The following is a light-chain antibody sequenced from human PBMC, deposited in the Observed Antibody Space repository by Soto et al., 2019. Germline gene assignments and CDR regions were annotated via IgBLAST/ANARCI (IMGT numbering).Light chain of an antibody. V-gene: IGLV3-21*04. CDR1: NIGSKS. CDR2: YDS. Sequence: SYELTQPPSVSVAPVKTARITCGGNNIGSKSVHWYQQKPGQAPVLVIYYDSDRPSGIPERFSGSNSGNTATLTISRVEAGDEDDYYCQVWDSSSDPVFGGGTQLTVL. CDR3: QVWDSSSDPV. J-gene: IGLJ2*01.